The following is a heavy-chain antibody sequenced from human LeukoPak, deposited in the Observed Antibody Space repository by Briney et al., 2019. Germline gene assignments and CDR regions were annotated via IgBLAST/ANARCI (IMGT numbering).Heavy chain of an antibody. CDR3: ARHGLGHPGPFFDY. J-gene: IGHJ4*02. CDR1: GGTFSSYA. CDR2: IIPIFGTA. D-gene: IGHD7-27*01. Sequence: SVKVSCKASGGTFSSYAISWVRQAPGQGLEWMGGIIPIFGTANYAQKFQGRVTITTDESTSTAYMELSSLRSEDTAVYYCARHGLGHPGPFFDYWGQGTLVTVSS. V-gene: IGHV1-69*05.